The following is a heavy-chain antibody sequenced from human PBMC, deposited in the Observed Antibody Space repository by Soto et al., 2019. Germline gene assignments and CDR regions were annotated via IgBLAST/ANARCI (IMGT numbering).Heavy chain of an antibody. J-gene: IGHJ4*02. CDR1: GDYISTYY. V-gene: IGHV4-59*01. Sequence: QVQLQESGPGLVKPSETLSLTCTVSGDYISTYYWTWIRQPPGRGLEWIGYIYYSGNTYYNPSLKSRVTISVDTSKNQLSLNLISVTAADTAVYYCARGSSGWHRYFDYWGQGTLVTVSS. D-gene: IGHD6-19*01. CDR2: IYYSGNT. CDR3: ARGSSGWHRYFDY.